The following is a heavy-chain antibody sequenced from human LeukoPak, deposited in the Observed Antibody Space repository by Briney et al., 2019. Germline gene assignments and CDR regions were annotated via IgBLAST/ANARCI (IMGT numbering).Heavy chain of an antibody. CDR3: ARAGFGGYYYYYMDV. CDR1: GYTFTGYY. CDR2: INPNSGGT. J-gene: IGHJ6*03. V-gene: IGHV1-2*02. Sequence: ASVRVSCKASGYTFTGYYMHWVRQAPGQGLEWMGWINPNSGGTNYAQKFQGRVTMTRDTSISTAYMELSRLRSDDTAVYYCARAGFGGYYYYYMDVWGKGTTVTISS. D-gene: IGHD3-10*01.